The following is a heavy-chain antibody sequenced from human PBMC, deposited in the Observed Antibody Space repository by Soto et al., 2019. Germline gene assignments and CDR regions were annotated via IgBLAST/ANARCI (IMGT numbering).Heavy chain of an antibody. D-gene: IGHD6-13*01. CDR3: ARDRTYSSSWYGVWFDP. Sequence: PSETLSLTYTVSGGSISSYYWSWIRQPAGKGLEWIGRIYTSGSTNYNPSLKSRVTMSVDTSKNQFSLKLSSVTAADTAVYYCARDRTYSSSWYGVWFDPWGQGTLVTVSS. CDR1: GGSISSYY. CDR2: IYTSGST. V-gene: IGHV4-4*07. J-gene: IGHJ5*02.